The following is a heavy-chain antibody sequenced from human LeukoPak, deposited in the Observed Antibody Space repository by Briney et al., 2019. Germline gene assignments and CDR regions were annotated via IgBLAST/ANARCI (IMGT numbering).Heavy chain of an antibody. D-gene: IGHD1-26*01. CDR2: IYYSGST. CDR3: ASGSGSYYGAFDI. J-gene: IGHJ3*02. CDR1: GGSISSSSYY. V-gene: IGHV4-39*01. Sequence: PSETLSLTCTVSGGSISSSSYYWGWIRQPPGKGLEWIGSIYYSGSTYYNPSLKSRVTISVDTSKNQFSLKLSSVTAADTAVYYCASGSGSYYGAFDIWGQGTMVIVSS.